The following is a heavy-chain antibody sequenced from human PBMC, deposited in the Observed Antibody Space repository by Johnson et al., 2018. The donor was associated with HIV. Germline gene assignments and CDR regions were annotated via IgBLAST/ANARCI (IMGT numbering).Heavy chain of an antibody. D-gene: IGHD4-17*01. J-gene: IGHJ3*02. V-gene: IGHV3-30*04. Sequence: QMLLVESGGGVVQPGRSLRLSCAASGFTFSSYAMHWVRQAPGKGLEWVAVISYDGSNKYYADSVKGRFTISRDNSKNTLYLQMNSLRAEDTALYYCAKDRHDYGDLDAFDIWGQGTMVTVSS. CDR1: GFTFSSYA. CDR2: ISYDGSNK. CDR3: AKDRHDYGDLDAFDI.